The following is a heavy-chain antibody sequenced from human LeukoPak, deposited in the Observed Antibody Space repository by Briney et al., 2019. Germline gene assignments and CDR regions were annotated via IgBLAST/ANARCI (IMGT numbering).Heavy chain of an antibody. CDR3: ARGDDYYGSSGPAGY. J-gene: IGHJ4*02. Sequence: GASVKVSFKASGGSFSSYANSWVRQAPRQGLELMGRIIPILGIANYAQKFQGRVTITADKSPSTAYIELSSLRSEDTAVYYCARGDDYYGSSGPAGYWGQGTLVTVSS. CDR2: IIPILGIA. V-gene: IGHV1-69*04. D-gene: IGHD3-22*01. CDR1: GGSFSSYA.